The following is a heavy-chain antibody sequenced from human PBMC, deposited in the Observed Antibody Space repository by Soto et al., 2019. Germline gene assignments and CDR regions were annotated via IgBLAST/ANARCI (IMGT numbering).Heavy chain of an antibody. CDR3: TTDQVGYKAYYYYGMDV. V-gene: IGHV3-15*01. D-gene: IGHD5-12*01. CDR2: IKSKTDGGTT. CDR1: GFTFSNAW. J-gene: IGHJ6*02. Sequence: GGSLRLSCAASGFTFSNAWMSWVRQAPGKGLEWVGRIKSKTDGGTTDYAAPVKGRFTISRDDSKNTLYLQMNSPKTEDTAVYYCTTDQVGYKAYYYYGMDVWGQGTTVTVSS.